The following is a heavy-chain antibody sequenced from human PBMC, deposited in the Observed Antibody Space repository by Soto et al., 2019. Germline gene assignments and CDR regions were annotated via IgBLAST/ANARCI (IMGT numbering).Heavy chain of an antibody. CDR2: NSGSGGST. CDR1: GFTFSSYA. D-gene: IGHD2-15*01. J-gene: IGHJ3*02. CDR3: ARAPSTLVNPGGAFDM. V-gene: IGHV3-23*01. Sequence: EVPLLESGGGLVQPGGSLRLSCAASGFTFSSYAMSWVRQAPGKGLAWVSANSGSGGSTYYADSVKGPFTISRDNSKNTLYLQMNGLSAEDTAVYYCARAPSTLVNPGGAFDMWGQGTMVTVSS.